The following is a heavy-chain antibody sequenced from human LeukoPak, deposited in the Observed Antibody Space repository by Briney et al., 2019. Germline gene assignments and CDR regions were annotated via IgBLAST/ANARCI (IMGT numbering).Heavy chain of an antibody. CDR3: ARRSYYGHFDY. D-gene: IGHD3-10*01. J-gene: IGHJ4*02. CDR2: IYYTGST. V-gene: IGHV4-59*08. CDR1: GDSISVYY. Sequence: MASETLSLTCTVSGDSISVYYWSWIRQPPGKRLEWIGYIYYTGSTNYNPSLKSRVTISVDTSKNQFSLKLSSVTAADTAVYYCARRSYYGHFDYWGQGTLVTVSS.